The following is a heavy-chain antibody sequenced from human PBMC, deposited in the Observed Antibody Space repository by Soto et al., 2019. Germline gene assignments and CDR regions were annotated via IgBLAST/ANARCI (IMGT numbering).Heavy chain of an antibody. CDR3: AVRIDGYNYCFVY. D-gene: IGHD5-12*01. V-gene: IGHV4-59*08. CDR1: GGSISSYY. J-gene: IGHJ4*02. Sequence: SETLSLTCTVSGGSISSYYWSWIRQPLGKGLEWIGYIYYSGSTNYNPSLKSRVTISVDTSKNQFSLKLSSVTAADTAVYYCAVRIDGYNYCFVYCGPATLVTV. CDR2: IYYSGST.